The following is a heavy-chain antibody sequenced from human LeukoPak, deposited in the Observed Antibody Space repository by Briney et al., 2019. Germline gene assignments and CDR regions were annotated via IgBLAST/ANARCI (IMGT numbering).Heavy chain of an antibody. CDR2: IIPNLDKT. D-gene: IGHD4-23*01. V-gene: IGHV1-69*05. J-gene: IGHJ6*03. Sequence: SVKVSCKASGGAFARNAISWIRQAPGQGPEWMGLIIPNLDKTDYAQKFQGRVTITTDESTSTAYMELSSLRSEDTAVYYCAGAVVTPNYYYYMDVWGKGTTVTVSS. CDR3: AGAVVTPNYYYYMDV. CDR1: GGAFARNA.